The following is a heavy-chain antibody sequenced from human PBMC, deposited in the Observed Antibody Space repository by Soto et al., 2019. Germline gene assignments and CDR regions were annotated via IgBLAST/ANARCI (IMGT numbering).Heavy chain of an antibody. CDR2: ISGSGATT. CDR1: GFTFSSYA. V-gene: IGHV3-23*01. D-gene: IGHD1-1*01. J-gene: IGHJ4*02. Sequence: PGGSLRLSCAASGFTFSSYAMSWVRQAPGKGLEWVAAISGSGATTNYADSVEGRFTISRDNSKNTLYLQMNSLRAEDPALYYCANERPLPGQFDYWGQGALVTVSS. CDR3: ANERPLPGQFDY.